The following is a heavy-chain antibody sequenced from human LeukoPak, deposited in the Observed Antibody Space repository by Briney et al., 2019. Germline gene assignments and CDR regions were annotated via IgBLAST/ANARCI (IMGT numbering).Heavy chain of an antibody. CDR1: GGSITSSSHH. CDR2: IYYSGTT. V-gene: IGHV4-39*07. D-gene: IGHD6-6*01. CDR3: ARESSSSPDY. Sequence: KSSETLSLTCTVSGGSITSSSHHWGGLRQPPGKGLEWIGSIYYSGTTYYKPSLRSRVTISVDTSKNQFYLRQTSVTAADSAMYYCARESSSSPDYWGQGTLVTVSS. J-gene: IGHJ4*02.